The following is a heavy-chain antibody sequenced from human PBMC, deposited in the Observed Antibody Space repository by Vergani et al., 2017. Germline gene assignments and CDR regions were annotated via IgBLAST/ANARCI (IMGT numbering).Heavy chain of an antibody. Sequence: QVQLQESGPGLVKPSETLSLTCTVSGGSISSYYWSWIRQPPGKGLEWIGYIYYSGSTNYNPSLKSRVTISGDTSKNQFSLKLSSVTAADTAVYYCARRDCSSTSCRFDYWGQGTLVTVSS. V-gene: IGHV4-59*01. D-gene: IGHD2-2*01. J-gene: IGHJ4*02. CDR2: IYYSGST. CDR3: ARRDCSSTSCRFDY. CDR1: GGSISSYY.